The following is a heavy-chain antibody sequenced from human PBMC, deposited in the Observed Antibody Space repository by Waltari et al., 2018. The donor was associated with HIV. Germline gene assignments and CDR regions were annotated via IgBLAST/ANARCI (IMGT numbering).Heavy chain of an antibody. CDR1: GGSFTGYY. V-gene: IGHV4-34*01. J-gene: IGHJ3*02. CDR3: AREIAISRGAFDI. CDR2: IDRRGST. D-gene: IGHD6-13*01. Sequence: QVQLQQWGAGLLKPSETLSLTCAVYGGSFTGYYWSWVRQSPEKGLEWMGEIDRRGSTNYNPSFKSRMIISVDTSKNQFSLKLNSVTAADTAMYFCAREIAISRGAFDIWGQGTMVTVSS.